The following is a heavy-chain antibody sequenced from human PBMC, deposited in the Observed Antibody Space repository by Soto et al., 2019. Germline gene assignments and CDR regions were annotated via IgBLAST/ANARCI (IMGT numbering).Heavy chain of an antibody. CDR3: ARGRYCLTGRCFPNWLDS. CDR1: GDSISNLDYF. V-gene: IGHV4-30-4*01. CDR2: IYKSATT. J-gene: IGHJ5*01. D-gene: IGHD7-27*01. Sequence: PSETLSLTCSVSGDSISNLDYFWAWIRQPPGQALEYIGYIYKSATTYYNPSFESRVAISVDTSKSQFSLNVTSVTAADTAVYFCARGRYCLTGRCFPNWLDSWSQGALVTVSS.